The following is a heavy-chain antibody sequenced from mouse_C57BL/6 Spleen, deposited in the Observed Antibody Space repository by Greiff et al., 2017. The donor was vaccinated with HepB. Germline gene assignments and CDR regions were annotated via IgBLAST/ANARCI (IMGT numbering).Heavy chain of an antibody. CDR2: ISDGGSYT. D-gene: IGHD2-4*01. J-gene: IGHJ2*01. CDR3: ARVGGYDYDVHFDY. CDR1: GFTFSSYA. Sequence: EVQLVESGGGLVKPGGSLKLSCAASGFTFSSYAMSWVRQTPEKRLEWVATISDGGSYTYYPDNVKGRFTISRDNAKNNLYLQMSHLKSEDTAMYYCARVGGYDYDVHFDYWGQGTTLTVSS. V-gene: IGHV5-4*01.